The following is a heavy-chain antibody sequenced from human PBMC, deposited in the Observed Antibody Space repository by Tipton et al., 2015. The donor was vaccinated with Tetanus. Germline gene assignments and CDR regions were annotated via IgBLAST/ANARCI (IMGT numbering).Heavy chain of an antibody. D-gene: IGHD3-3*01. CDR2: ISSSGRT. CDR1: GGSIRSEDYS. CDR3: ARANYDFPKKGPFDS. Sequence: TLSLTCTVSGGSIRSEDYSWNWIRQPPGKGLEWLAYISSSGRTNSNYPLKSRITISQDKSNNQFSLKLTSVTAADTAVYYCARANYDFPKKGPFDSWGQGTLVIVSS. V-gene: IGHV4-61*08. J-gene: IGHJ4*02.